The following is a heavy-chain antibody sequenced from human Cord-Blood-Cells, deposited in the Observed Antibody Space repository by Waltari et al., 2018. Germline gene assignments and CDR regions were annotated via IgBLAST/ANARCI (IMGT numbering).Heavy chain of an antibody. Sequence: QVQLQQWGAGLLKPSETLSLTCAVYGGSFSGYYWSWIRQPPGKGLEWIGEINHSGSTNDKPSLKSRVTISVDTSKNQFSLKLSSVTTADTAVYYCARRHYTVVTPFDYWGQGTLVTV. D-gene: IGHD2-21*02. CDR1: GGSFSGYY. J-gene: IGHJ4*02. V-gene: IGHV4-34*01. CDR2: INHSGST. CDR3: ARRHYTVVTPFDY.